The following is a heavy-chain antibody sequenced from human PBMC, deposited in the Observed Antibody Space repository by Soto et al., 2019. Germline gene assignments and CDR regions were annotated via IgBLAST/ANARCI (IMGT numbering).Heavy chain of an antibody. Sequence: PSETLSLTCAVSGGSISSGGYSWSWIRQPPGKGLEWIGYIYHSGSTYYNPSLKSRVTISVDRSKNQFSLKLSSVTAADTAVYYCARDGSGPQSFQHWGQGTLVTLSS. D-gene: IGHD5-12*01. CDR1: GGSISSGGYS. CDR2: IYHSGST. J-gene: IGHJ1*01. V-gene: IGHV4-30-2*01. CDR3: ARDGSGPQSFQH.